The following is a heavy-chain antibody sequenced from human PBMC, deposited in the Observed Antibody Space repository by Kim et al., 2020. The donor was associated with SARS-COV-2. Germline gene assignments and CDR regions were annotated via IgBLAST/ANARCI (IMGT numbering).Heavy chain of an antibody. CDR1: GLTFSNYA. V-gene: IGHV3-23*01. D-gene: IGHD3-22*01. CDR3: AKVMSNTGYYYDY. Sequence: WGSLRLSCSASGLTFSNYAMSWVRQAPGKGLEWVSGVNGNGDTTYYADPVKGLFTISRATTNNTLYLQMNSLRAEDTAVYYCAKVMSNTGYYYDYWGQGT. J-gene: IGHJ4*02. CDR2: VNGNGDTT.